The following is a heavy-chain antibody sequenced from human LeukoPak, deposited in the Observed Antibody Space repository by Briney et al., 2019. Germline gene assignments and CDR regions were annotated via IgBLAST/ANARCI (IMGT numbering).Heavy chain of an antibody. Sequence: GGSLRLSCAASGFTFSSYGMHWVRQAPGKGLEWVAVIWYDGSNKYYADSVKGRFTISRDNSKNTLYLQMNSLRAEDTAVYYCARDIYYDSSGYYSMTVDYWGQGTLVTVSS. CDR3: ARDIYYDSSGYYSMTVDY. CDR2: IWYDGSNK. J-gene: IGHJ4*02. V-gene: IGHV3-33*01. D-gene: IGHD3-22*01. CDR1: GFTFSSYG.